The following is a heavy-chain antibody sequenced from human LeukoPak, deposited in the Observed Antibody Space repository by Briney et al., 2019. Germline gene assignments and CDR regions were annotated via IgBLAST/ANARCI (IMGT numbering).Heavy chain of an antibody. Sequence: ASVKVSCKASGYTFTGYYMHWVRQAPGPGLEWMGRINPDSGGTNYAQKFQGRVTMTRDTSITTGYMELSRLRSDDTAVYYSARSRSTSGYSVLDYWGQGILVTISS. CDR2: INPDSGGT. V-gene: IGHV1-2*06. CDR1: GYTFTGYY. D-gene: IGHD3-22*01. J-gene: IGHJ4*02. CDR3: ARSRSTSGYSVLDY.